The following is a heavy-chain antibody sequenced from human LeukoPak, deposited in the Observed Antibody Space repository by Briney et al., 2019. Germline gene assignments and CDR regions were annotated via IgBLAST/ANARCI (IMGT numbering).Heavy chain of an antibody. V-gene: IGHV3-21*01. Sequence: GGSLRLSCAASGFTFSSYSMNWVRQAPGKGLEWVSSISSSSSYIYYADSVKGRFTISGDNAKNSLYLQMNSLRAEDTAVYYCARDPPYYDILTGYYNVRDWGQGTLVTVSS. CDR1: GFTFSSYS. CDR2: ISSSSSYI. D-gene: IGHD3-9*01. J-gene: IGHJ4*02. CDR3: ARDPPYYDILTGYYNVRD.